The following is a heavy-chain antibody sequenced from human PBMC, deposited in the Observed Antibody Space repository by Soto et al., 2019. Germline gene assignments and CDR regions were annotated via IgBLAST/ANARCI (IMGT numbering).Heavy chain of an antibody. J-gene: IGHJ4*02. V-gene: IGHV1-3*01. D-gene: IGHD2-21*02. CDR2: INAGNGNT. Sequence: QVQLVQSGAEVKKPGASVKVSCKASGYTFTSYAMHWVRQAPGQRLEWMGWINAGNGNTKYSQKFQGRVTITRDTSASTAYVELSSLRSEDTAVYYCARDRHIVVVTAPGYWGQGTLVTVSS. CDR3: ARDRHIVVVTAPGY. CDR1: GYTFTSYA.